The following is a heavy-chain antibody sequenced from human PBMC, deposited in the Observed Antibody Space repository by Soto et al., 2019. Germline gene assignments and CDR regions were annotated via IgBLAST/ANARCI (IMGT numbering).Heavy chain of an antibody. CDR1: EGYVRALY. Sequence: SGTKSLTCTSSEGYVRALYWGWIRQTPGKGLEWIGYIYYTGSPNYNPSLKSRVTMSVDTAKRQFSLKLSSVTAADTAVSSCAKYSGSFDPWGQGTPVTV. CDR3: AKYSGSFDP. V-gene: IGHV4-59*02. CDR2: IYYTGSP. J-gene: IGHJ5*02. D-gene: IGHD2-15*01.